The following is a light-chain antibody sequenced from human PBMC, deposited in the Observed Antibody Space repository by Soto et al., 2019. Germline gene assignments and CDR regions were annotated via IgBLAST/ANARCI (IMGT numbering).Light chain of an antibody. CDR1: SSDFGSYNL. CDR3: CSYAGSSTPYV. CDR2: EVS. Sequence: QSVLTQPASVSGSPGQSITISCTGTSSDFGSYNLVSWYQQHPGKAPKLMIYEVSKRPSGVSNRFSGSKSGNTASLTISGLQAEDEADYYCCSYAGSSTPYVFGTGTKLTVL. V-gene: IGLV2-23*02. J-gene: IGLJ1*01.